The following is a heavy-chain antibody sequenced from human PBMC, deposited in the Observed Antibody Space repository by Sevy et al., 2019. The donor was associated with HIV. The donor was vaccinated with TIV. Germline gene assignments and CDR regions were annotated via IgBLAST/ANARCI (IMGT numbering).Heavy chain of an antibody. D-gene: IGHD3-22*01. Sequence: GGSLRLSCAASGFTFRNYAMNWVRQAPGKGLEWVSGISGTGGRGDKTNYAASVKGRFTISGDDSKNSLYLQLNTLRAEDTAIYYCARKYDSSGYFDYWGQGTLVTVSS. CDR2: ISGTGGRGDKT. CDR3: ARKYDSSGYFDY. CDR1: GFTFRNYA. V-gene: IGHV3-23*01. J-gene: IGHJ4*02.